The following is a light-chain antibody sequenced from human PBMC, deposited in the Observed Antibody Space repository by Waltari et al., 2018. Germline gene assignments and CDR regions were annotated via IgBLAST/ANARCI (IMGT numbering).Light chain of an antibody. CDR2: KAS. CDR1: RSISRW. CDR3: QQYNSYSEYT. J-gene: IGKJ2*01. Sequence: DIQMTQSPSTLSASVGDPATITCRASRSISRWLAWFQQKPGKAPKLLIYKASTLESGVPSRFSGSGSGSEFNITISSLQPDDLATYYCQQYNSYSEYTFGQGTKLEMK. V-gene: IGKV1-5*03.